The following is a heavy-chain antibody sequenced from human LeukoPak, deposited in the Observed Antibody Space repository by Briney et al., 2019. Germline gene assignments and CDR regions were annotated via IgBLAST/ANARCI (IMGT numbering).Heavy chain of an antibody. CDR1: GYTFISYG. CDR2: SSAYNGNT. Sequence: ASVKVSCKASGYTFISYGISWVRQAPGQGLEWMGWSSAYNGNTNYAQKLQGRVTMTTDTSTSTAYMELRSLRSDDTAVYYCARSSYYDILTGYRNLRGAFDIWGQGTMVTVSS. CDR3: ARSSYYDILTGYRNLRGAFDI. J-gene: IGHJ3*02. V-gene: IGHV1-18*01. D-gene: IGHD3-9*01.